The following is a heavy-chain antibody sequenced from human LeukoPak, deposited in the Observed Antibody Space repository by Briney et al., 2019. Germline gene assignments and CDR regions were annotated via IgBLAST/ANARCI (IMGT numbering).Heavy chain of an antibody. D-gene: IGHD3-22*01. Sequence: ASVKVSSKASGYTFTGYYMHWVRQAPGQGLEWMGWINPNSGGTNYAQKFQGRVTMTRDTSISTAYMELSRLRSDDTAVYYCARDYYDSSGYYYPKDYWGQGTLVTVSS. V-gene: IGHV1-2*02. CDR3: ARDYYDSSGYYYPKDY. CDR2: INPNSGGT. J-gene: IGHJ4*02. CDR1: GYTFTGYY.